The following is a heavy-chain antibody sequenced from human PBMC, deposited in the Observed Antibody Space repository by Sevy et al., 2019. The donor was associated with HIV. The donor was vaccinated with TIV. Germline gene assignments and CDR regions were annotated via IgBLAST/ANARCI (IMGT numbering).Heavy chain of an antibody. Sequence: ASVKVSCKVYGHTLNRLGIHWVRQAPGKGLEWMGSFDPEDGETFQAQKFQGRVTMTDDTSTDTAYMELSRLRAEDTAVYYCAATKDYYENSGSPFDYWGQGTLVTVSS. CDR1: GHTLNRLG. J-gene: IGHJ4*02. V-gene: IGHV1-24*01. CDR2: FDPEDGET. D-gene: IGHD3-22*01. CDR3: AATKDYYENSGSPFDY.